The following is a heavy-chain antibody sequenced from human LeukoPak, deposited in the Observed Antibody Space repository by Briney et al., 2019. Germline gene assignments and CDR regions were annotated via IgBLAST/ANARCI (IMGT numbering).Heavy chain of an antibody. D-gene: IGHD6-13*01. CDR2: IIPIFGTA. Sequence: GASVKVSCKASGGTFSSYASSWVRQAPGQGLEWMGGIIPIFGTANYAQKFQGRVTITADESTSTAYMELSSLRSEDTAVYYCARDRDSSSWYDAFDIWGQGTIVTVSS. CDR3: ARDRDSSSWYDAFDI. CDR1: GGTFSSYA. J-gene: IGHJ3*02. V-gene: IGHV1-69*01.